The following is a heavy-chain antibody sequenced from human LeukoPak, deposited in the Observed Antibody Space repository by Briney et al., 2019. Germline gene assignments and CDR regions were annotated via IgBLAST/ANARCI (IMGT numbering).Heavy chain of an antibody. CDR1: GFTFSTYA. V-gene: IGHV3-23*01. CDR2: ISGSGGDT. D-gene: IGHD5-18*01. Sequence: GGSLRLSCAASGFTFSTYAMSWVRQAPGKGLEWASTISGSGGDTYYAASVKGRFTISRDSSKNTLYLQMNSLRAEDTAVYYCAKERDTAMVSWYYFDYWGQGTLVTVSS. J-gene: IGHJ4*02. CDR3: AKERDTAMVSWYYFDY.